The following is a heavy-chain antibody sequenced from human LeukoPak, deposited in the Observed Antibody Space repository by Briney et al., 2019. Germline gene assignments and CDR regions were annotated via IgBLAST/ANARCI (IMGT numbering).Heavy chain of an antibody. J-gene: IGHJ3*02. CDR3: ARRDYVRAFDI. D-gene: IGHD4-17*01. CDR2: IYYSGST. Sequence: SETLSLTCTVSGGSISSYCWSWIRQPPGKGLEWIGYIYYSGSTNYNPSLKSRVTISVDTSKNQFSLKLSSVTAADTAVYYCARRDYVRAFDIWGQGTMVTVSS. CDR1: GGSISSYC. V-gene: IGHV4-59*08.